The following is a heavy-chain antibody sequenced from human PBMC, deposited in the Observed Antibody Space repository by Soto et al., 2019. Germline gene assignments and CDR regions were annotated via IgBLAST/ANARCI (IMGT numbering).Heavy chain of an antibody. CDR2: INPSGGST. CDR3: ARGTGIHYYYYYMDV. J-gene: IGHJ6*03. Sequence: ASVKVSCKASGYTFTSYYMHWVRQAPGQGLEWMGIINPSGGSTSYAQKFQGRVTMTRDTSTSTVYMELSSLRSEDTAVYYCARGTGIHYYYYYMDVWGKGTTVTVSS. V-gene: IGHV1-46*03. CDR1: GYTFTSYY. D-gene: IGHD1-1*01.